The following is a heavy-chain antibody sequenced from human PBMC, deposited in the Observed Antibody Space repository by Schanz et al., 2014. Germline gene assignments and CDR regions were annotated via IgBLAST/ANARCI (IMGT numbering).Heavy chain of an antibody. D-gene: IGHD5-12*01. V-gene: IGHV1-46*01. CDR3: ARAFGGYDPAGALDY. Sequence: QVQLVQSGTQVKKPGASVKVSCKASGYTFTSDSMHWVRQAPGQGLEWMGMINPSGGSTTYAQKFQGRVTMTRDTSISTAYMELSRLKSDDTAVYYCARAFGGYDPAGALDYGGQGTLVTVSS. CDR1: GYTFTSDS. CDR2: INPSGGST. J-gene: IGHJ4*02.